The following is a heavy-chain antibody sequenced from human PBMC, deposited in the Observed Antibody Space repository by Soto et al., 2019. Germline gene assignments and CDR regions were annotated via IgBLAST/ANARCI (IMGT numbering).Heavy chain of an antibody. J-gene: IGHJ4*02. CDR2: ISGSGGTT. CDR3: ARDQGY. CDR1: GFTFSNYA. V-gene: IGHV3-23*01. Sequence: EVQLLESGGGLVQPGGSLRLSCAASGFTFSNYAIAWVRQAPGKGLEWVSGISGSGGTTYYADSVKGRFTISRDNSKDTLHLQMNSLRAEDTAVYYCARDQGYWGQGTLVTVSS.